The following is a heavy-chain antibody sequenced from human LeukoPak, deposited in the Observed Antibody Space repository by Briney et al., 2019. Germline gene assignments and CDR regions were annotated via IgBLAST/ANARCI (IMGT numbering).Heavy chain of an antibody. CDR1: GFTFSTHA. J-gene: IGHJ4*02. V-gene: IGHV3-23*01. Sequence: GGSLRLSCAASGFTFSTHAVSWVRQAPGKGLEWVSALSPSGGITYYADSVKGRFTISRDNSKDTLWLQMNSLRAEDTAVYYCAKDARRSSGWYFFDHWGQGTLVTVSS. CDR3: AKDARRSSGWYFFDH. CDR2: LSPSGGIT. D-gene: IGHD6-19*01.